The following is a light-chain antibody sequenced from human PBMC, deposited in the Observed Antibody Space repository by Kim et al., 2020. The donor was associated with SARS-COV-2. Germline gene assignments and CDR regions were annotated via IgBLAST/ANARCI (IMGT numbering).Light chain of an antibody. J-gene: IGKJ4*01. CDR2: DAA. CDR1: HSIGIS. Sequence: PREEATLSCRASHSIGISLAWYQQTRGQAPRPLIYDAAVRATGIPDRFSGSGAGTGFTFTIGGLDPEDLGVYFCQQHSKWPPPPTFGGGTKVDIK. CDR3: QQHSKWPPPPT. V-gene: IGKV3-11*01.